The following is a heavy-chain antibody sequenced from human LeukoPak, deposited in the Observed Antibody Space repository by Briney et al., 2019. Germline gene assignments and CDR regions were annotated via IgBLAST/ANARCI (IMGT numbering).Heavy chain of an antibody. D-gene: IGHD3-22*01. Sequence: ASVKVSCTASGYTFTRYYMHWVRQAPGQGLEWMGMINPNGGSTSYAQNFQGRVTLTSDTSTSIVYMQVSSLRSEDTAVYYCARDRGYYDSSAPSYYFDYWGQGTLVTVSS. CDR3: ARDRGYYDSSAPSYYFDY. CDR1: GYTFTRYY. CDR2: INPNGGST. J-gene: IGHJ4*02. V-gene: IGHV1-46*01.